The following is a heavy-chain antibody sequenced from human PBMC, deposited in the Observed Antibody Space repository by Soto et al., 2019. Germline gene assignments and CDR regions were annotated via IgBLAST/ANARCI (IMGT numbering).Heavy chain of an antibody. Sequence: EVQVVESGGGLAQPGGSLRLSCAASGVTFKTSEVHWVRQAPGKGLEWLSFIRASDNSIYYADSVEGRFTISGDNAKNSVSLQMNSLTVEDTAIYYCASSGWGASGTPYLDFRGQGTLVTVSS. CDR3: ASSGWGASGTPYLDF. V-gene: IGHV3-48*03. D-gene: IGHD1-1*01. J-gene: IGHJ4*02. CDR2: IRASDNSI. CDR1: GVTFKTSE.